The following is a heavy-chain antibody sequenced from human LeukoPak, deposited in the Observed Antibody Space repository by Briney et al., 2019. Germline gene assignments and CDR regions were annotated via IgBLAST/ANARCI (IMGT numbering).Heavy chain of an antibody. D-gene: IGHD3-10*01. CDR2: IYTSGST. Sequence: SETLSLTCTVSGGSISSYYWSWIRQPAGKGLEWIGRIYTSGSTNYNPSLKSRVTMSVDTSKNQFSLKLSSVTAADTAVYYCAGYGSCPLTLDVWGQGTTVTVSS. V-gene: IGHV4-4*07. CDR1: GGSISSYY. CDR3: AGYGSCPLTLDV. J-gene: IGHJ6*02.